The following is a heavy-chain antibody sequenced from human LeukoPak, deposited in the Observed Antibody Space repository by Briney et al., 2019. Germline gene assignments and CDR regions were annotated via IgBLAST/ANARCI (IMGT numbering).Heavy chain of an antibody. CDR1: GFTFSSYA. J-gene: IGHJ4*02. V-gene: IGHV3-23*01. CDR2: ISGSGGST. CDR3: ARRAPMVRGYEATDY. D-gene: IGHD3-10*01. Sequence: PGGSLRLSCAASGFTFSSYAMSWVRQAPGKGLEWVSAISGSGGSTYYADSVKGRFTISRDNSKNTLYLQMNSLRAEDTAVYCCARRAPMVRGYEATDYWGQGTLVTVSS.